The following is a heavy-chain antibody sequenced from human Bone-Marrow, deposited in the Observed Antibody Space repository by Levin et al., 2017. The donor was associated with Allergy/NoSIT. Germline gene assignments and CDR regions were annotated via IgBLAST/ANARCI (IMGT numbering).Heavy chain of an antibody. Sequence: SEALSLTCTVSGGSISNYYWNWIRQPPGKGLEWIGYIYYTGSANYNPSLKSRVTISVDTSKNQFSLKLSSVTAADTAVYYCARGRDGYTQSDYWGQGTLVAVSS. V-gene: IGHV4-59*01. CDR2: IYYTGSA. CDR1: GGSISNYY. J-gene: IGHJ4*02. CDR3: ARGRDGYTQSDY. D-gene: IGHD5-24*01.